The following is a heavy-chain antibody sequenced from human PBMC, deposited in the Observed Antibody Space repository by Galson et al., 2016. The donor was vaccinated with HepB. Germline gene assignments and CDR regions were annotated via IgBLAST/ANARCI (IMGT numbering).Heavy chain of an antibody. CDR1: GFTVSSKY. CDR2: LYSGGAT. Sequence: SLRLSCAASGFTVSSKYMNWVRQAPGKGLEWVSVLYSGGATYYADSVKGRFTISRDKSKNTLYLQMTSLRAEDTAEYYCTRGDGYQMLPFEYWGQGTLVTASS. V-gene: IGHV3-66*01. CDR3: TRGDGYQMLPFEY. J-gene: IGHJ4*02. D-gene: IGHD2-2*01.